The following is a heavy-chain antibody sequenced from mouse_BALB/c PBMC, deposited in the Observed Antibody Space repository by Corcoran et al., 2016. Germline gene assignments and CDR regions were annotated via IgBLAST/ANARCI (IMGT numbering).Heavy chain of an antibody. CDR3: ARGHYYGYADY. D-gene: IGHD1-2*01. CDR2: IDPANGNT. J-gene: IGHJ2*01. CDR1: GFNIKDTY. Sequence: EVQLQQSGAEPVKPGASVKLSCTASGFNIKDTYMHWVKQRPEQGLEWIGRIDPANGNTKYDPKFQGKATITADTSSNTAYLQLSSLTSEDTAVYYCARGHYYGYADYWGQGTTLTVSS. V-gene: IGHV14-3*02.